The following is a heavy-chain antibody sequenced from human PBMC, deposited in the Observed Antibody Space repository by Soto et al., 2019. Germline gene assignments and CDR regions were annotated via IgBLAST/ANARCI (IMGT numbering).Heavy chain of an antibody. CDR1: GFTFSSYG. V-gene: IGHV3-33*01. Sequence: GGSLSLSCAASGFTFSSYGMHWVRQAPGKGLEWVAVIWYDGSNKYYADSVKGRFTISRDNSKNTLYLQMNSLRAEDTAVYYCASLTHDYGDYPFDYWGQGTLVTVSS. J-gene: IGHJ4*02. CDR2: IWYDGSNK. D-gene: IGHD4-17*01. CDR3: ASLTHDYGDYPFDY.